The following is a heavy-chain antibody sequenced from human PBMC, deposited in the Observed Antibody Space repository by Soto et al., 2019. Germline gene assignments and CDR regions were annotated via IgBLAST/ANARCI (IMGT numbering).Heavy chain of an antibody. CDR3: ARGAENQLLHRDHFYGMDV. Sequence: GGSLRLSCVGSGLTLSKYGMHWVRQAPGKGLEWVAVISYDGSNQYYGDSVRGRFTISRDNSRNTLYLHLNTLRPEDSAVYFCARGAENQLLHRDHFYGMDVWGQGTTVTVPS. V-gene: IGHV3-30-3*01. D-gene: IGHD2-2*02. J-gene: IGHJ6*02. CDR2: ISYDGSNQ. CDR1: GLTLSKYG.